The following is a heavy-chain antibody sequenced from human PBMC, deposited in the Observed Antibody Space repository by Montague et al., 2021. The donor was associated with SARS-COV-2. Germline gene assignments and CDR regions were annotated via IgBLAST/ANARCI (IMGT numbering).Heavy chain of an antibody. CDR1: GGSISSYY. Sequence: SETLSLTCSVSGGSISSYYWCWRRLPPGKTLVWRVDIYYNGESTXNPSPKSRVTISVDTSRSQFSLRLTSSAAADTAVYFCARFWSGYVDKWSQGTLVTVSS. CDR2: IYYNGES. J-gene: IGHJ4*02. V-gene: IGHV4-59*01. D-gene: IGHD3-3*01. CDR3: ARFWSGYVDK.